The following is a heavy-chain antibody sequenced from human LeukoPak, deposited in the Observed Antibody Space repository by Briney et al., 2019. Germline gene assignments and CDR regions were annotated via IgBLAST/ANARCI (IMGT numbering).Heavy chain of an antibody. V-gene: IGHV3-23*01. J-gene: IGHJ4*02. D-gene: IGHD6-6*01. CDR1: GFTFSSYA. Sequence: PGGSLRLSCTASGFTFSSYAMSWVRQAPGKGLEWVSTVTVSGGGTYYGDSVKGRFTISRDNSKNTLYLQMNSLRAEDTAVYYCAKRAARPAYYFDFWGLGTLVTISS. CDR2: VTVSGGGT. CDR3: AKRAARPAYYFDF.